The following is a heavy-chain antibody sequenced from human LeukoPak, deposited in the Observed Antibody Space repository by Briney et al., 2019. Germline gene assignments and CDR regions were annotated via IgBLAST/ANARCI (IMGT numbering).Heavy chain of an antibody. CDR1: GFTFSGYS. Sequence: GGSLRLSCAASGFTFSGYSMNWVRQAPGKGLEWVSSISSSSSYIYYADSVKGRFTISRDNAKNSLYLQMNSLRAEDTAVYYCARVGADRYFDLWGRGTLVTVSS. J-gene: IGHJ2*01. CDR3: ARVGADRYFDL. V-gene: IGHV3-21*01. D-gene: IGHD3-10*01. CDR2: ISSSSSYI.